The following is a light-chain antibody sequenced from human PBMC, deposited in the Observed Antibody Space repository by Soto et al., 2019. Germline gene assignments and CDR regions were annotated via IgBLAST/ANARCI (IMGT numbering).Light chain of an antibody. J-gene: IGLJ1*01. CDR3: YSYTTSSTYV. V-gene: IGLV2-14*01. CDR2: HVS. CDR1: SSDVGGYNY. Sequence: QSVLTQPASVSGSPGQSITISCTGTSSDVGGYNYVSWYQQHPAKVPKLMIYHVSNRPSGVSDRSSGSKSGNTASLTISGLQAEDEGDYYCYSYTTSSTYVFGTGTKVTVL.